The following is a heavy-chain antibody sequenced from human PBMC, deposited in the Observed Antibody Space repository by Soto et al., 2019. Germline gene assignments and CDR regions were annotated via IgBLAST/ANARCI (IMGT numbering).Heavy chain of an antibody. CDR2: ITRDGYNK. J-gene: IGHJ4*02. CDR1: GFIFKNYA. V-gene: IGHV3-30*04. CDR3: PNSGGGSSPVGRHY. Sequence: QVQLVESGGGVVQPGRSLRLSCAVSGFIFKNYALNWVRQAPGKGLEWVASITRDGYNKYYADSVKGRFTISRDNSKXPLSRKMAAQGVGDASVYYCPNSGGGSSPVGRHYWGPGPRVPFPP. D-gene: IGHD2-15*01.